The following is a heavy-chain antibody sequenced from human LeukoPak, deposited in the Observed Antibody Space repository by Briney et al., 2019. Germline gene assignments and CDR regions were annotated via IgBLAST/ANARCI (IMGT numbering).Heavy chain of an antibody. V-gene: IGHV3-23*01. CDR3: ANSRTFEY. CDR2: VSESGSAT. J-gene: IGHJ4*02. CDR1: GFSFSNYA. Sequence: GGSLRLSCVASGFSFSNYAMTWVRQAPGKGLEWVSSVSESGSATYYADSVKGRFTISRDNAQNTLYLQMNTMRADATAVYYCANSRTFEYWGPGNLVTVSS.